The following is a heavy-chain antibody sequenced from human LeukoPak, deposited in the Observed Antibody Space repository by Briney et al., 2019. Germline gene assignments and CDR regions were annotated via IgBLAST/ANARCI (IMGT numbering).Heavy chain of an antibody. CDR2: VNRGGSA. Sequence: SETLSLTCTVSGGSFTGSYWSWIRQPPGKGLEWIGEVNRGGSANYNPSLKGRVSISVDTSNIQFSLKLSSVTAADTAVYYCARITYYYGSGTYYKRSHYYYYMDVWDKGTTVTVSS. J-gene: IGHJ6*03. V-gene: IGHV4-34*01. CDR1: GGSFTGSY. D-gene: IGHD3-10*01. CDR3: ARITYYYGSGTYYKRSHYYYYMDV.